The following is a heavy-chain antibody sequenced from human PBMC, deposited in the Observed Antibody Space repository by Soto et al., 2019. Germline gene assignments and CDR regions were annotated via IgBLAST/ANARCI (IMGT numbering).Heavy chain of an antibody. CDR1: GFTFSSYA. Sequence: QVQLVESGGGVVQPGRSLRLSCAASGFTFSSYAMHWVRQAPGKGLEWVAVISYDGSNKYYADSVKGRFTISSDNSKNTLDLQMNSLRAEDTDVYYCARDISSSWLDYYYYGMDVWGQGTTVTVSS. CDR2: ISYDGSNK. V-gene: IGHV3-30-3*01. J-gene: IGHJ6*02. D-gene: IGHD6-13*01. CDR3: ARDISSSWLDYYYYGMDV.